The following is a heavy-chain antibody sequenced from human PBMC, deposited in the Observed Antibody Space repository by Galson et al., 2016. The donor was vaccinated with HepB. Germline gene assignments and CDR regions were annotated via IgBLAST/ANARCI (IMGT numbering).Heavy chain of an antibody. CDR3: ARAYNWDDEDSGLDV. CDR2: IDPTDSNT. D-gene: IGHD1-1*01. J-gene: IGHJ6*02. CDR1: GSSFTSYW. Sequence: QSGAEVTKPGESLRLSCKASGSSFTSYWIHWVRQMPGKGLEWMGAIDPTDSNTNYSPSFQGHVTLSADKSVNTAYLQWSNLKASDPATYYCARAYNWDDEDSGLDVWGQGTSVTVSS. V-gene: IGHV5-10-1*01.